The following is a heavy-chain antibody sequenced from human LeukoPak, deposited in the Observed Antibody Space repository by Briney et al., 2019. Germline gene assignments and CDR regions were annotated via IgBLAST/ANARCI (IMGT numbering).Heavy chain of an antibody. V-gene: IGHV3-74*01. CDR3: VIDLGDYNDF. Sequence: GGSLRLSCAVSGITFSSYWMHWVRHDPGRGLLWVSRINTQGTYTNYADSVKGRFTISRDNAKNTLYLQMSSLRADDTAVYYCVIDLGDYNDFWGQGTLVSVSS. CDR1: GITFSSYW. D-gene: IGHD2-15*01. CDR2: INTQGTYT. J-gene: IGHJ4*02.